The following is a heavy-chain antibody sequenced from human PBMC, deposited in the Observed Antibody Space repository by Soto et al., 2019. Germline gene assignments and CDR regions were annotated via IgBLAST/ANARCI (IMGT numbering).Heavy chain of an antibody. CDR3: ATARNYYDSSGYYLYFDY. J-gene: IGHJ4*02. CDR2: FDPEDGET. Sequence: ASVKVSCKVSGYTLTELSMHWVRQAPGKGLEWMGGFDPEDGETIYAQKFQGRVTMTEDTSTDTAYMELSSLRSEDTAVYYCATARNYYDSSGYYLYFDYWGQGTLVTVSS. CDR1: GYTLTELS. V-gene: IGHV1-24*01. D-gene: IGHD3-22*01.